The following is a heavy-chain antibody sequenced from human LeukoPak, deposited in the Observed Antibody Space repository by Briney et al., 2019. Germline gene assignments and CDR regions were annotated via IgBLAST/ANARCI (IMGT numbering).Heavy chain of an antibody. J-gene: IGHJ4*02. V-gene: IGHV1-8*03. D-gene: IGHD5-12*01. CDR1: GYTFTSYD. CDR3: TMGGYDSYYFDY. Sequence: ASVKVSCKASGYTFTSYDINWVRQATGQGLEWMGWMNPNSGNTGYAQKFQGRVTITRNTSISTAYMELSSLRSEDTAVYYCTMGGYDSYYFDYWGQGTLVTVSS. CDR2: MNPNSGNT.